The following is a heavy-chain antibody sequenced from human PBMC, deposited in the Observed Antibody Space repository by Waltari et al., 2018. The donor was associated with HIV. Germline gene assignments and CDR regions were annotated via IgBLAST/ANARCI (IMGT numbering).Heavy chain of an antibody. V-gene: IGHV1-46*01. D-gene: IGHD1-26*01. CDR3: ARAGLGGLIQDFDI. J-gene: IGHJ4*02. CDR1: GFLLADHY. Sequence: QVQLIQPAFEMRKPGTSVRLSCRASGFLLADHYIHWVRTGPRQIFEWMGIINAGGGDANSAQKFQARVTFTRDLFTGSIYMDLMSLKSDDTGVYFCARAGLGGLIQDFDIWGQGTQLIVSS. CDR2: INAGGGDA.